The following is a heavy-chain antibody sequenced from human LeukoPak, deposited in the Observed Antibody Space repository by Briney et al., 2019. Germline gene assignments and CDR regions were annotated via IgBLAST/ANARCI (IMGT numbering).Heavy chain of an antibody. CDR1: GFTFSSYG. J-gene: IGHJ4*02. D-gene: IGHD5-12*01. Sequence: PGGSLRLSCAASGFTFSSYGMHWVRQAPGKGLEWVTFIQYDGNNKYYADSVKGRFTISRDNAKNSLYLQMNSLRAEDTAVYYCARGKYGGYFIDYWGQGTLVTVSS. CDR3: ARGKYGGYFIDY. V-gene: IGHV3-30*02. CDR2: IQYDGNNK.